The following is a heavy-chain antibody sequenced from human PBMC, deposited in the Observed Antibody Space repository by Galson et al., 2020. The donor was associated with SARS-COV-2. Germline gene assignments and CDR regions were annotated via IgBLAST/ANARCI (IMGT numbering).Heavy chain of an antibody. CDR1: GFTFSSYG. D-gene: IGHD3-22*01. CDR3: TRVVTMIVVVITRWFDP. Sequence: QLGESLKISCAASGFTFSSYGMHWVRQAPGKGLEWVAVIWYDGSNKYYADSVKGRFTISRDNSKNTLYLQMNSLKTEDTAVYYCTRVVTMIVVVITRWFDPWGQGTLVTVSS. J-gene: IGHJ5*02. V-gene: IGHV3-33*01. CDR2: IWYDGSNK.